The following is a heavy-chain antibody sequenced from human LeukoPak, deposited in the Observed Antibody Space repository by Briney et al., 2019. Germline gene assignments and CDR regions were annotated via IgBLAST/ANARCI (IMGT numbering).Heavy chain of an antibody. Sequence: SETLSLMCTVSGDSMRGSSDNWGWLRQPPGKALEWIGSIYYAGYTFYNPSLKSRVTLSLDMSKNQFSLNLSSVTAADTAVYYCARDGAAAGPNWFDPWGQGTLVTVSS. V-gene: IGHV4-39*07. D-gene: IGHD6-13*01. CDR2: IYYAGYT. CDR3: ARDGAAAGPNWFDP. J-gene: IGHJ5*02. CDR1: GDSMRGSSDN.